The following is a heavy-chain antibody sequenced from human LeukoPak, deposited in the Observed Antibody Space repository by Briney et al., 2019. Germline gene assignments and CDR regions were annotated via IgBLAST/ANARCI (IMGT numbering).Heavy chain of an antibody. CDR1: GLNLDAYA. J-gene: IGHJ6*02. CDR2: ISGDGTIT. Sequence: TGGSLRLSCAASGLNLDAYAMHWVRHAPGRGLEWVSLISGDGTITYYADSVKGRFTISRDNSKNSLFLEMNSLRSEDTALYYCAKDTPLFYHYYGIDVWCPGTAVTVSS. CDR3: AKDTPLFYHYYGIDV. V-gene: IGHV3-43*02.